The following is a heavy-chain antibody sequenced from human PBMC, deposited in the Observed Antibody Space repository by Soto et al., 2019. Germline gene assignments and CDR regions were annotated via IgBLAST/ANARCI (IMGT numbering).Heavy chain of an antibody. Sequence: SETLSLTCTVSGGSISSGGYYWSWIRQHPGKGLEWIGYIYYSGSTNYNPSLKSRVTISVDTSKNQFSLKLSSVTAADTAVYYCARATRGIQLWLNYYYGMDVWGQGTTVTVSS. CDR3: ARATRGIQLWLNYYYGMDV. CDR1: GGSISSGGYY. V-gene: IGHV4-61*08. J-gene: IGHJ6*02. CDR2: IYYSGST. D-gene: IGHD5-18*01.